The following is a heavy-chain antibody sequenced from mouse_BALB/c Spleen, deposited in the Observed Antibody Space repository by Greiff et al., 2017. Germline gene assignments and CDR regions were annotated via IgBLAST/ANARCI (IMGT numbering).Heavy chain of an antibody. V-gene: IGHV1S81*02. Sequence: QVQLQQPGAELVKPGASVKLSCKASGYTFTSYYMYWVKQRPGQGLEWIGGINPSNGGTNFNEKFKSKATLTVDKSSSTAYMQLSSLTSEDSAVYYCTAGGIYYDYPWFAYWGQGTLVTVSA. CDR1: GYTFTSYY. CDR3: TAGGIYYDYPWFAY. J-gene: IGHJ3*01. CDR2: INPSNGGT. D-gene: IGHD2-4*01.